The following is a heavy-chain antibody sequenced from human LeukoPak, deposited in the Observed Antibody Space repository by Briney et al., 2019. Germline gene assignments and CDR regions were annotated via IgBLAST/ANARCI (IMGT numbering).Heavy chain of an antibody. D-gene: IGHD3-22*01. CDR1: GGSISSYY. V-gene: IGHV4-4*07. J-gene: IGHJ4*02. Sequence: SETLSLTCTVSGGSISSYYWSWIRQPAGKGLEWIGRIYISGSTNYKSSLKSRVTISVDTSKNQFSLKLSSVTAADTAVYYCAREAGLDYYDSSGYYLAFDYWGQGTLVTVSS. CDR2: IYISGST. CDR3: AREAGLDYYDSSGYYLAFDY.